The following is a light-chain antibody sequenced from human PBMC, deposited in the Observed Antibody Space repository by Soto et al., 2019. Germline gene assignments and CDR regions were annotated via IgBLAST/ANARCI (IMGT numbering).Light chain of an antibody. J-gene: IGKJ1*01. Sequence: EIVLTQSPGTLSLSPGERATLSCRASQSVSSSYLAWYQQKPGQAPRLLIYGASSRATGIPDRFSGSGSGSDFTLTISRLEPEGLAVYYCQQYGSSPTFGQGTKVEIK. CDR2: GAS. CDR1: QSVSSSY. V-gene: IGKV3-20*01. CDR3: QQYGSSPT.